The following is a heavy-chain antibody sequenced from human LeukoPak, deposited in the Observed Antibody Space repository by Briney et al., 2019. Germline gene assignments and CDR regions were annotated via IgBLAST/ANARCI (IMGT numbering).Heavy chain of an antibody. V-gene: IGHV4-34*01. CDR1: GVSFSGYY. J-gene: IGHJ4*02. CDR2: INHSGST. CDR3: AKDISRGGELGRSY. D-gene: IGHD3-16*01. Sequence: SETLSLTCAVYGVSFSGYYWSWIRQPPGKGLEWIGEINHSGSTNYNPSLKSRVTISVDTSKNQFSLKLSSVTAADTAVYYCAKDISRGGELGRSYWGQGTLVTVSS.